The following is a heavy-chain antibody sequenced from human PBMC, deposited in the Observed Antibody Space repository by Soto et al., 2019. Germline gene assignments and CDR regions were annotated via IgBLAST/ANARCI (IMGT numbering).Heavy chain of an antibody. CDR1: GFTFSSYW. V-gene: IGHV3-74*01. CDR2: INRGGSTT. D-gene: IGHD3-10*01. Sequence: GGSLRLSCAASGFTFSSYWTHWVRQAPGKGLVWVSRINRGGSTTSYADSVKGRFTISRDNAKNTLYLQMNSLRAEDTAVYYCVRDGSGSAFDIWGQGTMVTVSS. J-gene: IGHJ3*02. CDR3: VRDGSGSAFDI.